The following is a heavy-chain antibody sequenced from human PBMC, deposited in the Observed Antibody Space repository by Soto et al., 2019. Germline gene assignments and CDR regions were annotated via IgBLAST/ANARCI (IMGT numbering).Heavy chain of an antibody. D-gene: IGHD1-1*01. J-gene: IGHJ6*02. V-gene: IGHV3-33*01. CDR1: GLPFNRNG. Sequence: GGSLRLSCAASGLPFNRNGMHWVRQAPGKGLEWVAVIWYDGSKEYYSDSVKGRFTISRDNSKNMLYLQMNSVRVEDTAVYFCARDRSSGNYFYYGVVVWGQGTTVTVSS. CDR2: IWYDGSKE. CDR3: ARDRSSGNYFYYGVVV.